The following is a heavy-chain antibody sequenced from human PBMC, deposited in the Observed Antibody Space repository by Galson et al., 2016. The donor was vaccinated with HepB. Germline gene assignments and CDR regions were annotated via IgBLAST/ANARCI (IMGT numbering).Heavy chain of an antibody. Sequence: SLRLSCAASGFTFSNYGMHWVRQAPGKGLEWVSQIVYDGSDQYYADSVKGRFNISRDNSKNTLSLQVNSLRVEDTGIYYCAKDRPEYEIFTKDFDSWGLGTLVTVSS. V-gene: IGHV3-30*18. CDR3: AKDRPEYEIFTKDFDS. CDR2: IVYDGSDQ. D-gene: IGHD3-9*01. CDR1: GFTFSNYG. J-gene: IGHJ4*02.